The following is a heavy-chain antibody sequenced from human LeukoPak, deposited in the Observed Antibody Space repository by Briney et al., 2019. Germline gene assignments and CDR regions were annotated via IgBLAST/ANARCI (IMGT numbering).Heavy chain of an antibody. D-gene: IGHD5-18*01. CDR3: TTDVDTAMVTGYLEDY. Sequence: ETLSLTCAVYGGSFSGYYWSWIRQPPGKGLEWVGRIKSKTDGGTTDYAAPVKGRFTISRDDSKNTLYLQMNSLKTEDTAVYYCTTDVDTAMVTGYLEDYWGQGTLVTVSS. J-gene: IGHJ4*02. V-gene: IGHV3-15*01. CDR1: GGSFSGYY. CDR2: IKSKTDGGTT.